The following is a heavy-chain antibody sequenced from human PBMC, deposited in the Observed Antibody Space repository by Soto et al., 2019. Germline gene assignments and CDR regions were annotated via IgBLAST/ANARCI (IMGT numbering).Heavy chain of an antibody. CDR3: ARTYDGSVPHSGGYGFDI. J-gene: IGHJ3*02. Sequence: QVQLQESGPGLVKPSETLSLTCSVSGASISAYYWSWIRQPPGKGLEWIAYIYYSGSTSYNPSLKSRVSIPLDTYTNQFALKLSSVTAAESAVYYCARTYDGSVPHSGGYGFDIWGPGTMATVSS. D-gene: IGHD3-22*01. CDR1: GASISAYY. V-gene: IGHV4-59*01. CDR2: IYYSGST.